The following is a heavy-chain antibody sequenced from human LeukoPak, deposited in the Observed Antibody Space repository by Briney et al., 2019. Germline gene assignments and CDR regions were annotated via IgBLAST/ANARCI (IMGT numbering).Heavy chain of an antibody. Sequence: SETLSLTCTVSGGSISSSSYYWGWIRQPPGKGLEWIGSIYYSGSTYYNPSLKSRVTISVDTSKNQFSLKLSSVTAADTAVYYCARRVRYYGSGRGYNWFDPWGQGTLVTVSS. J-gene: IGHJ5*02. V-gene: IGHV4-39*01. D-gene: IGHD3-10*01. CDR2: IYYSGST. CDR3: ARRVRYYGSGRGYNWFDP. CDR1: GGSISSSSYY.